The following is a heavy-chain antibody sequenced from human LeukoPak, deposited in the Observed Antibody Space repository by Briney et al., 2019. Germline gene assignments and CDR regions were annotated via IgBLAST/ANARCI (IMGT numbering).Heavy chain of an antibody. Sequence: PGGSLRLSCAASGFTFDDYAVHWVRQAPGKGLEWVSLISGDGGSTYYADSVKGRFTISRDNSKNSLYLQMNSLRTEDTALYYCAKDMDDYVWGSYRSTYNYFDYWGQGTLVTVSS. CDR3: AKDMDDYVWGSYRSTYNYFDY. J-gene: IGHJ4*02. V-gene: IGHV3-43*02. D-gene: IGHD3-16*02. CDR1: GFTFDDYA. CDR2: ISGDGGST.